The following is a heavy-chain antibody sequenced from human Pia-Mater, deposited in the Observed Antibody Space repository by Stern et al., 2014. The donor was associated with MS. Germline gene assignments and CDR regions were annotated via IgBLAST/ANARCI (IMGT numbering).Heavy chain of an antibody. CDR1: GFTFDDYA. J-gene: IGHJ4*02. CDR3: VKDVGSTIAVSFDY. D-gene: IGHD6-19*01. V-gene: IGHV3-9*01. CDR2: ISWNSGAA. Sequence: EVQLVESGGGLAQPGNSLRLSCAASGFTFDDYAMQWVRQTAAKGLEWVAGISWNSGAAAYSASVKGRFTISRDNAKNSLYLQMNSLRPEDTALYYCVKDVGSTIAVSFDYWGQGTLVNVSP.